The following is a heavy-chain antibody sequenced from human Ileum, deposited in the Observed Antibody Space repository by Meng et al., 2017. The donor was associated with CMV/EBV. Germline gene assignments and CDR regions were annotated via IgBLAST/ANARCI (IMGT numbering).Heavy chain of an antibody. J-gene: IGHJ4*02. Sequence: HLQLQDSGPGLVKPPETLSLTCTASVGSTTGSTYYWGWIRQPPGKGLEWIGSVYYSGTTYYNPSLKSRVNMSIDTSKNRFSLKLSSATAADTAVYYCARNVGFYSSQIAYWGQGALVTVSS. CDR1: VGSTTGSTYY. V-gene: IGHV4-39*07. D-gene: IGHD3-3*01. CDR2: VYYSGTT. CDR3: ARNVGFYSSQIAY.